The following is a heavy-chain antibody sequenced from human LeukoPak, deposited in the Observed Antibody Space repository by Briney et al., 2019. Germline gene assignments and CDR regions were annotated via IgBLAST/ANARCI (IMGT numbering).Heavy chain of an antibody. CDR2: IYYSGIT. CDR3: ARDRGSGWSTLIDF. CDR1: GGSISSSGYY. Sequence: PSETLSLTCSVSGGSISSSGYYWGWIRQSPGEGLEWIGNIYYSGITYYNPSLKSRVTISVDTSKNQFSLQLNSVTPEDTAVYYCARDRGSGWSTLIDFWGQGTLVTVSS. J-gene: IGHJ4*02. V-gene: IGHV4-39*02. D-gene: IGHD6-19*01.